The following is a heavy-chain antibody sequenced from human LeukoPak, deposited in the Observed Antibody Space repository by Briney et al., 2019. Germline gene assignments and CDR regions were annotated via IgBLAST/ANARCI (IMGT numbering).Heavy chain of an antibody. CDR2: ISAYNGNT. D-gene: IGHD5-18*01. V-gene: IGHV1-18*01. CDR3: ARVSPIRRISYGYQNWFDP. Sequence: ASVKVSCKPSGYTFTSYGISWVRPAPGQGLEWMGWISAYNGNTNYAQKLQGRVTMTTDTSTSTAYMELRSLRSDDTAVYFCARVSPIRRISYGYQNWFDPWGQGSLVSVSS. J-gene: IGHJ5*02. CDR1: GYTFTSYG.